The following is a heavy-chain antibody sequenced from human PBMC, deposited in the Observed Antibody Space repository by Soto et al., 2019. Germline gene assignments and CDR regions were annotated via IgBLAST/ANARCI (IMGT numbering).Heavy chain of an antibody. J-gene: IGHJ6*02. CDR2: ISAYNGNT. Sequence: QVQLVQSGAEVKKPGASVKVSCKASGYTFTSYGISWVRQAPGQGLEWMGWISAYNGNTNYAQKLQGRVTMTTDTSTSTAYMELRSLRSDDTAVYYCARVKGAASKYYYYYYGMDVWGQGTTVTVSS. CDR3: ARVKGAASKYYYYYYGMDV. CDR1: GYTFTSYG. D-gene: IGHD6-25*01. V-gene: IGHV1-18*01.